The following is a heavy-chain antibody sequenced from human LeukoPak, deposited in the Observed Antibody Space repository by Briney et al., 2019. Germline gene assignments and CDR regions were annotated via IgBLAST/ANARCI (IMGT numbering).Heavy chain of an antibody. Sequence: STETLSLTCTVSGGSISSSSYYWGWFRQPPGKGLEWIGSIYYSGSTYYNPSLKSRVTISVDTSKNQFSLKLSSVTAADTAVYYCARGGGISCFDYWGQGTLVTVSS. D-gene: IGHD6-13*01. V-gene: IGHV4-39*07. CDR3: ARGGGISCFDY. J-gene: IGHJ4*02. CDR1: GGSISSSSYY. CDR2: IYYSGST.